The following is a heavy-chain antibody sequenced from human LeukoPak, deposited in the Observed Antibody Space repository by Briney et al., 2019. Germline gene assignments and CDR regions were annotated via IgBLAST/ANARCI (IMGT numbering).Heavy chain of an antibody. V-gene: IGHV4-39*07. CDR2: IYHSGST. Sequence: PSETLSLTCTVSGGSISSGSYYWSWIRQPPGKGLEWIGEIYHSGSTNYNPSLKSRVTMSVDKSKNQFSLKLTSVTAADTAVYYCARDLVRNFRGHDYWGQGTLVTVSS. CDR3: ARDLVRNFRGHDY. D-gene: IGHD3-10*01. CDR1: GGSISSGSYY. J-gene: IGHJ4*02.